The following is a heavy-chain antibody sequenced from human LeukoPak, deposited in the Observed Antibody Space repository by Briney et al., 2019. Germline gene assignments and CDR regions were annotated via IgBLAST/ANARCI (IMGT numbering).Heavy chain of an antibody. Sequence: GGSLRLSCAASGFTFSSHWMSWVRQAPGKGLQWVANIKQGGSERYYVDSVKGRFIISRDNAKNSLYLQMNSLRAEDTAVYYCAREARESGGFDYWGQGTLVTVSS. CDR2: IKQGGSER. CDR3: AREARESGGFDY. V-gene: IGHV3-7*01. CDR1: GFTFSSHW. J-gene: IGHJ4*02. D-gene: IGHD5-24*01.